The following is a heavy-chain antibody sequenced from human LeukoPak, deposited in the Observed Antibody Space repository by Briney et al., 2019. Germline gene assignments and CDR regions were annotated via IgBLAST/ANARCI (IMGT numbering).Heavy chain of an antibody. J-gene: IGHJ5*02. Sequence: GGSLRLSCAASGFTFSSYCMNWVRQAPGKGLEWVSSITSSTGYIYYADSVKGRFTISRDNAKNSLYLQMNSLRAEDTAVYYCARGDRYCSGGNCYPNWFDPWGQGTLVTVSS. CDR1: GFTFSSYC. D-gene: IGHD2-15*01. CDR2: ITSSTGYI. CDR3: ARGDRYCSGGNCYPNWFDP. V-gene: IGHV3-21*04.